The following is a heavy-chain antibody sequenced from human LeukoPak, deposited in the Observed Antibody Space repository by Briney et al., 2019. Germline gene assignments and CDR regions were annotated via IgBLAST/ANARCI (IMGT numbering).Heavy chain of an antibody. J-gene: IGHJ4*02. D-gene: IGHD3-10*01. CDR3: ARDSYGSGSSSTTFDY. V-gene: IGHV4-59*11. Sequence: SETLSLTCTVSGGSISSHYWTWIRQSPVKGLEWIGDISNSGSTSYNPSLKSRVTISIDTSKNQFSLKLSSVTAADTAVYYCARDSYGSGSSSTTFDYWGQGTLVTVSS. CDR1: GGSISSHY. CDR2: ISNSGST.